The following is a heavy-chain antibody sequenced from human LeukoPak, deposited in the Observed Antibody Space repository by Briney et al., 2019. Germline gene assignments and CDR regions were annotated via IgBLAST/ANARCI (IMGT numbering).Heavy chain of an antibody. D-gene: IGHD3-10*01. CDR3: VKMAGDSAFDV. Sequence: PGGSLRLSCAASGFTFSNYGMHWVRQAPGKGLEWVAVITYDGNNKYYADSVKGQFTISRDNSKNTLYLQMNSLRAEGTAVYYRVKMAGDSAFDVWGQGTMVTVSS. CDR1: GFTFSNYG. CDR2: ITYDGNNK. J-gene: IGHJ3*01. V-gene: IGHV3-30*18.